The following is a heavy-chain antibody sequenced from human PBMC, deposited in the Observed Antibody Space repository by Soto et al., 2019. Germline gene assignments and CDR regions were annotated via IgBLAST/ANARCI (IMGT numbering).Heavy chain of an antibody. V-gene: IGHV3-23*01. J-gene: IGHJ4*02. CDR3: AKDPTRVLRFLEWLSHFDY. CDR1: GFTFSSYA. D-gene: IGHD3-3*01. Sequence: EVQLLESGGGLVQPGGSLRLSCAASGFTFSSYAMSWVRQAPGKGLEWVSAISGSGGSTYYADSVKGRFTISRDNSKNTLYLQMNSLRAEDTAVYYCAKDPTRVLRFLEWLSHFDYWGQGTLVTVSS. CDR2: ISGSGGST.